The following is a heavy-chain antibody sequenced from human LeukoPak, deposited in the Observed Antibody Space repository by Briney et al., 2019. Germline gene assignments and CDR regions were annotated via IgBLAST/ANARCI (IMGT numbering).Heavy chain of an antibody. Sequence: GGSLRLSCAASGFTFSNYWMNWVRQAPGKGLQWVANIKEDGSEKYFVDSVKGRFTISRDNAKNSLYLQMNSLRAEDTAVYYCASDERDELRSVSTLEYWGQGTLVTVSS. CDR2: IKEDGSEK. J-gene: IGHJ4*02. V-gene: IGHV3-7*01. D-gene: IGHD4-11*01. CDR1: GFTFSNYW. CDR3: ASDERDELRSVSTLEY.